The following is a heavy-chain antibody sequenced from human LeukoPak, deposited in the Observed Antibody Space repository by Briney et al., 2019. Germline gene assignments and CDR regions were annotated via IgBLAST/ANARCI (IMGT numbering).Heavy chain of an antibody. D-gene: IGHD2-15*01. J-gene: IGHJ5*02. CDR3: VRHPRSCSASGTCYSWFDA. CDR1: GDSITSHY. CDR2: MYSSGTS. Sequence: PSETLSLTCSVSGDSITSHYWSWIRQPPGKGLDWIAYMYSSGTSKYNPSLKSRVTISIDASRNQFSLRLYSVTAADTAMYYCVRHPRSCSASGTCYSWFDASGQGTLVTVSS. V-gene: IGHV4-59*08.